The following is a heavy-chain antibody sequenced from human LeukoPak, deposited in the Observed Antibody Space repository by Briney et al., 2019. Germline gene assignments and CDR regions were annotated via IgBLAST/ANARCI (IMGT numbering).Heavy chain of an antibody. J-gene: IGHJ4*02. CDR1: GYTFTGYY. CDR2: TNPNSGGT. V-gene: IGHV1-2*06. CDR3: ASIAARPPPVHDY. Sequence: GASVKASCKASGYTFTGYYMHWVRQAPGQGLEWMGRTNPNSGGTNYAQKFQGRVTMTRDTSISTAYMELSRLRSDDTAVYYCASIAARPPPVHDYWGQGTLVTVSS. D-gene: IGHD6-6*01.